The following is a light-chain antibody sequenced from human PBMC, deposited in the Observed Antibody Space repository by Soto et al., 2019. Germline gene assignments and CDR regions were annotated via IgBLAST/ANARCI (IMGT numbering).Light chain of an antibody. CDR2: GAS. CDR3: QQYNNWTPKYT. CDR1: QSVSSN. J-gene: IGKJ2*01. Sequence: EIVMTQSPATLSVSQEERTTLSCRASQSVSSNLAWYQQKPGQAPRLLIYGASTRATGIPARFSGSGSGTEFTLTISSLQFEDFEVYYCQQYNNWTPKYTFVQGTKVDIK. V-gene: IGKV3-15*01.